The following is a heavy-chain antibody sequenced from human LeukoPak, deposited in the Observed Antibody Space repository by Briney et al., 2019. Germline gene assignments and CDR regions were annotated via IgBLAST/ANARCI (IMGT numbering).Heavy chain of an antibody. J-gene: IGHJ6*02. CDR3: ARVNSYGNYNYYYDMDV. CDR2: ISSDGSST. Sequence: PGGSLRLSCAASGFPISSSWMHWVRQPPGKGPVWVSRISSDGSSTNYADSVKGRFSISRDNAKNTLYLQMNSLRAEDTAVYYCARVNSYGNYNYYYDMDVWGQGTTVTVSS. CDR1: GFPISSSW. D-gene: IGHD5-18*01. V-gene: IGHV3-74*01.